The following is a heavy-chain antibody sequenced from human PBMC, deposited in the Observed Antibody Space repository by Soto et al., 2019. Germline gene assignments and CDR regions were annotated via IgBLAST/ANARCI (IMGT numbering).Heavy chain of an antibody. D-gene: IGHD6-19*01. V-gene: IGHV5-51*01. CDR3: ARHSIAVAGTAIYYYYGMDV. J-gene: IGHJ6*02. CDR2: IYPGDSDT. Sequence: GESLKISCKGSGYSFTSYWIGWVRQMPGKGLEWMGIIYPGDSDTRYSPSFQGQVTISADKSISTAYLQWSSLKASDTAMYYCARHSIAVAGTAIYYYYGMDVWGQGTTVTVSS. CDR1: GYSFTSYW.